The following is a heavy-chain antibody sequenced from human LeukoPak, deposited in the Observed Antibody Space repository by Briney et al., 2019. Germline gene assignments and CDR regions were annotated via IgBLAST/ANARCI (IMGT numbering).Heavy chain of an antibody. Sequence: PGGSLRLSCSASDLSFKNVWMSWVRQAPGKGLEWVANIKQDGSEKYYVDSVKGRFTISRDNAKNSLYLQMNSLRAEDTAVYYCARGCIVGAQRCAFDIWGQGTMVTVSS. CDR3: ARGCIVGAQRCAFDI. CDR2: IKQDGSEK. D-gene: IGHD1-26*01. CDR1: DLSFKNVW. V-gene: IGHV3-7*01. J-gene: IGHJ3*02.